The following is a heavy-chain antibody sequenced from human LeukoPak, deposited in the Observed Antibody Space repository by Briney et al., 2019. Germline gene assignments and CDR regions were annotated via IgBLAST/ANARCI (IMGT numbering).Heavy chain of an antibody. J-gene: IGHJ4*02. V-gene: IGHV4-4*07. Sequence: SETLSLTCTVSGGSISSYYWSWIRQPAAKGLEWIGRIYTSGSTNYNPSLKSRVTMSVDTSKNQFSLKLSSVTDADTAVYYCARAVEYYDSSGYYYYFDYWGQGTLVTVSS. CDR3: ARAVEYYDSSGYYYYFDY. CDR1: GGSISSYY. CDR2: IYTSGST. D-gene: IGHD3-22*01.